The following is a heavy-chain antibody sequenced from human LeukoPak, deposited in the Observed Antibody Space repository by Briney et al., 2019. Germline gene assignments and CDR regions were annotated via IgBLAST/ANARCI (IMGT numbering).Heavy chain of an antibody. J-gene: IGHJ4*02. V-gene: IGHV3-23*01. CDR2: IDTSGGGT. CDR1: GFTFSNYG. Sequence: GGTLRLSCAASGFTFSNYGMSWVRQAPGKGLEWVSTIDTSGGGTYYANSVKGRFTISRDNSKNTLSLQMNSLRAEDTGVYYCAKGGGKFFDYWGQGTLVTVSS. CDR3: AKGGGKFFDY. D-gene: IGHD3-10*01.